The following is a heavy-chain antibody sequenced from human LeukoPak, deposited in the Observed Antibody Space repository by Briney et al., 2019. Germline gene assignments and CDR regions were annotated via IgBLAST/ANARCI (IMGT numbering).Heavy chain of an antibody. J-gene: IGHJ4*02. CDR3: AKGGSYDY. CDR2: ISSSGGST. V-gene: IGHV3-23*01. Sequence: TGGSLRLSCAASGFTFSSYAMSWVRQAPGEGLEWVSAISSSGGSTNYADPVKGRFTISRDNSKTTLYLQMNSLRAEDTAVYYCAKGGSYDYWGQGTLVTVSS. CDR1: GFTFSSYA. D-gene: IGHD2-15*01.